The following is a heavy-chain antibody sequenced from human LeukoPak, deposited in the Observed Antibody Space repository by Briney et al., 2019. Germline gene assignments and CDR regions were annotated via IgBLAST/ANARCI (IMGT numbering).Heavy chain of an antibody. CDR3: ARSGSYGPNFAY. D-gene: IGHD1-26*01. Sequence: PSETLSLTCTVSGGSISSYYWSWIRQSPGKGLEWLGYIYYSGSTNYNPSLKSRVTISVDTSKNQCSVKLSSVTAADTAGYYCARSGSYGPNFAYGGQGTLVTVSS. CDR1: GGSISSYY. J-gene: IGHJ4*02. CDR2: IYYSGST. V-gene: IGHV4-59*08.